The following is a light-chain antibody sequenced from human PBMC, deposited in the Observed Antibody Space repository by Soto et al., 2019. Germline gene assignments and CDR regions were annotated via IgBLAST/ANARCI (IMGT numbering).Light chain of an antibody. V-gene: IGLV2-14*01. CDR3: SSFSSSSTRVV. CDR1: SSDVGGYNY. CDR2: DVS. Sequence: QSALTQPASVSGSPGQSITISFTGTSSDVGGYNYVSWYQQHPGKAPKLVISDVSNRPSGASYRFSGSKSGNTASLTISGLQAEDEADYYCSSFSSSSTRVVFGGGTKLTVL. J-gene: IGLJ2*01.